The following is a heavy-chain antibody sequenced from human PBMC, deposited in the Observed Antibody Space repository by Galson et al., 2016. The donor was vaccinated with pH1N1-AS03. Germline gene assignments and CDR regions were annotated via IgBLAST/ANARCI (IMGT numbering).Heavy chain of an antibody. V-gene: IGHV4-59*01. Sequence: ETLSLTCTVSRGSISSYSWTWIRQPPGKGLEWIGSIYSIGGTNYNPSLESRITISVETSKNQFSLKLRSVTAADTAVYYCARATAVGPPYFDYWGQGTVATVSS. CDR2: IYSIGGT. CDR1: RGSISSYS. J-gene: IGHJ4*02. D-gene: IGHD6-13*01. CDR3: ARATAVGPPYFDY.